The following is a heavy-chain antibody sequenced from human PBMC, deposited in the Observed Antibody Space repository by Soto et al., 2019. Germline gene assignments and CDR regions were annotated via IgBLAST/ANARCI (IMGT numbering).Heavy chain of an antibody. V-gene: IGHV1-18*01. CDR3: ARGFRVAATRWGFDP. Sequence: QVQLVQSGAEVKKPGASVKVSCKASGYTFTSYDISWVRQAPGQGLEWMGWISTYNGNTKYAQKLQGRVTMTTDTSTRTQHTESRSLRSHDTPVYYCARGFRVAATRWGFDPWGKGTLVTVSS. J-gene: IGHJ5*02. CDR2: ISTYNGNT. CDR1: GYTFTSYD. D-gene: IGHD2-15*01.